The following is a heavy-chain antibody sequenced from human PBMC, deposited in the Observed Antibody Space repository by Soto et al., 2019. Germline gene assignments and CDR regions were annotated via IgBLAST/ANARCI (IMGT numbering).Heavy chain of an antibody. J-gene: IGHJ6*02. CDR3: ALGYCSGGSCPRHYYYGMDV. V-gene: IGHV1-69*01. Sequence: QVQLVQSGAEVKKPGSSVKVSCKASGGTFSSYAISGLRQAPGQGLEGMGGIIPIFGTANYAQKFQGRVTITADESTSTAYMELSSLRSEDTAVYYCALGYCSGGSCPRHYYYGMDVWGQGTTVTVSS. D-gene: IGHD2-15*01. CDR1: GGTFSSYA. CDR2: IIPIFGTA.